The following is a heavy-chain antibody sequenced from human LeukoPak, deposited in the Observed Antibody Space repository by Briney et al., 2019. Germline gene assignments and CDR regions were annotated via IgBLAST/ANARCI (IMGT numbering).Heavy chain of an antibody. Sequence: KPSETLSLTCAVYGGSFSGYYWSWIRQPPGKGLEWLGEINHSGSTNYNPSLKSRVTISVDTSKNQFSLKLSSVTAADTAVYYCARGSANPLRRVIDYWGQGTLVTVSS. CDR2: INHSGST. J-gene: IGHJ4*02. D-gene: IGHD3-16*01. V-gene: IGHV4-34*01. CDR3: ARGSANPLRRVIDY. CDR1: GGSFSGYY.